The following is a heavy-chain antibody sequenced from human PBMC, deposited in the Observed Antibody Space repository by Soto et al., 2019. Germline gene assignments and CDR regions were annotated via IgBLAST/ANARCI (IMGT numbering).Heavy chain of an antibody. V-gene: IGHV4-39*01. D-gene: IGHD1-26*01. J-gene: IGHJ5*02. CDR1: GGSISSSSYY. Sequence: SETLSLTCTVSGGSISSSSYYWGWIRQPPGKGLEWIGSIYYSGSTYYNPSLKSRVTISVDTSKNQFSLKLSSVTAADTAVYYCARRGFGSREDSLDPWGQGTLVTVSS. CDR2: IYYSGST. CDR3: ARRGFGSREDSLDP.